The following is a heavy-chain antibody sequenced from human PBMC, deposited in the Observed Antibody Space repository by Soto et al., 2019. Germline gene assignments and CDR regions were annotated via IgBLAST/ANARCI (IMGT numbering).Heavy chain of an antibody. V-gene: IGHV3-23*01. D-gene: IGHD6-19*01. CDR2: ISGSGGST. Sequence: LRLSCAASGFTFSSYAMSWVRQAPGKGLEWVSAISGSGGSTYYADSVKGRFTISRDNSKNTLYLQMNSLRAEDTAVYYCAKSPAVAVGTWDYWGQGTLVTVSS. CDR1: GFTFSSYA. J-gene: IGHJ4*02. CDR3: AKSPAVAVGTWDY.